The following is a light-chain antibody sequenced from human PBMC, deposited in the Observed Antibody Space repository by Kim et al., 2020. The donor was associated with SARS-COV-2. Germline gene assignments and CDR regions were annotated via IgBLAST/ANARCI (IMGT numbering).Light chain of an antibody. Sequence: QSALTQPPSASGSPGQSVTISCTGTSSDIGDYKYVSWYQQHPGKAPKLMIYEVSKWPSGVPDRFSGSKSSNTASLTVSGLQAEDEADYYCSSYAGSNNWVFGGGTQLTVL. V-gene: IGLV2-8*01. CDR3: SSYAGSNNWV. CDR2: EVS. J-gene: IGLJ3*02. CDR1: SSDIGDYKY.